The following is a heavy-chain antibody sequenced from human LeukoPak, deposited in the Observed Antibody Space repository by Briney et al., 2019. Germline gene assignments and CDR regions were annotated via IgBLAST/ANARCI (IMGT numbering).Heavy chain of an antibody. V-gene: IGHV3-7*01. CDR1: GFTLSSYW. D-gene: IGHD5-24*01. J-gene: IGHJ5*02. CDR2: IKGDGSEK. CDR3: ARDEYRSRWLLP. Sequence: PGGSLRLSCAASGFTLSSYWMSWVRLAPGKGLEWVGNIKGDGSEKLYADSLKGRVTMSGDNAQNTVHMQMNSLRSEDTAVYHCARDEYRSRWLLPWGQGTLVTVTS.